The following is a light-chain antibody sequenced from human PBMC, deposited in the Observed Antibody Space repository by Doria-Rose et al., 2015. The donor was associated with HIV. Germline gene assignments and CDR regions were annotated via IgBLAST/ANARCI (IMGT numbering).Light chain of an antibody. V-gene: IGKV3-20*01. Sequence: LTQSPGTLSLSLGERATLSCRASQRVKSSYLAWYQQKPGQAPMLLIYDASTRATGIPDRFSGSGSGTDFTLTISRLEPEDVAVYYCQQYGTSRGTFGQGTRLEIK. CDR1: QRVKSSY. CDR2: DAS. J-gene: IGKJ5*01. CDR3: QQYGTSRGT.